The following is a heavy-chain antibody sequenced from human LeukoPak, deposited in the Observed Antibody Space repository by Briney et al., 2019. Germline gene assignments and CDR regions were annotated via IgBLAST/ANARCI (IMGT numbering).Heavy chain of an antibody. Sequence: SETLSLTCTVSGGSISSGSYYWSWIRQPAGKGLEWIGRIYTSGSTNYNPSLKSRVTISVDTSNNQFSLKLSSVTAADTAVYYCARGSLGREVRFDYWGQGTLVTVSS. D-gene: IGHD3-10*01. CDR3: ARGSLGREVRFDY. CDR2: IYTSGST. J-gene: IGHJ4*02. CDR1: GGSISSGSYY. V-gene: IGHV4-61*02.